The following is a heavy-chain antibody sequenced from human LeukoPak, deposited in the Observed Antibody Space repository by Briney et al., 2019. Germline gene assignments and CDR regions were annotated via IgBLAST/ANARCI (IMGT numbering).Heavy chain of an antibody. J-gene: IGHJ3*02. CDR3: VRDTFSPDAFDI. V-gene: IGHV3-21*04. D-gene: IGHD3-16*01. CDR1: GFTFSSYS. CDR2: ISSSGTYK. Sequence: PGGSLRLSCAVSGFTFSSYSMSWVRQAPGKGLEWVSSISSSGTYKYYADSVKGRFTISRDNAKNSLYLQMNSLRAEDTAVYYCVRDTFSPDAFDIWGQGTMVTVSS.